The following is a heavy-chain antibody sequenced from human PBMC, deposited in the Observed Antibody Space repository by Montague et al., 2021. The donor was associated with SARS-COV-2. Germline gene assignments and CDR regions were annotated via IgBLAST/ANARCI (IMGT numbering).Heavy chain of an antibody. CDR2: ISYDGSDK. J-gene: IGHJ4*02. Sequence: SLRLSCAASGFTFSSFAVHWVRQAPGKGLEWVAVISYDGSDKYYVDSVEGRFTISRDNSKNTLYLQMNSLRAEDTAVYYCARDVYSSSWFARPDNWGQGTLVTVS. D-gene: IGHD6-13*01. V-gene: IGHV3-30*04. CDR3: ARDVYSSSWFARPDN. CDR1: GFTFSSFA.